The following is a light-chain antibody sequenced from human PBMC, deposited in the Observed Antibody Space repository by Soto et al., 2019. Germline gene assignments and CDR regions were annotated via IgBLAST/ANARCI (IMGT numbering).Light chain of an antibody. J-gene: IGKJ5*01. CDR3: QQYYETPPFT. CDR2: WAS. Sequence: DIVMTQSPDSLAVSLGERATINCKSSHSVLYSSNNKNYLAWYQHKPGQPPKLLIYWASARESVVPDRFSGSGSGTDFTLTISSVQDEDVAIYYCQQYYETPPFTFGQGTRLKIK. CDR1: HSVLYSSNNKNY. V-gene: IGKV4-1*01.